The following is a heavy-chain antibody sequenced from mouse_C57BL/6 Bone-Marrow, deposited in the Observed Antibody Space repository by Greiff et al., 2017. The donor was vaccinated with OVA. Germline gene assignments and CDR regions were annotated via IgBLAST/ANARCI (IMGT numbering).Heavy chain of an antibody. Sequence: LQESGAELARPGASVKLSCKASGYTFTSYGISWVKQRTGQGLEWIGEIYPRSGNTYYNEKFKGKATLTADKSSSTAYMELRSLTSEDSAVYFCAPYDGYSAWFAYWGQGTLVTVSA. V-gene: IGHV1-81*01. CDR2: IYPRSGNT. J-gene: IGHJ3*01. CDR3: APYDGYSAWFAY. D-gene: IGHD2-3*01. CDR1: GYTFTSYG.